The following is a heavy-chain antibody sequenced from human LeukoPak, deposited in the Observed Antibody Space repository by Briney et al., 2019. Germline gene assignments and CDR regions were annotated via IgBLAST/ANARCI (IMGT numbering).Heavy chain of an antibody. V-gene: IGHV1-69*13. CDR3: ARGGYSSGWYTRPRIDYYYYYYMDV. Sequence: ASVKVSCKASGGTFSSYAISWVRQAPGQGLEWMGGIIPIFGTANYAQKFQGRVTITADESTSTAYMELSSLRSEDTAVYYCARGGYSSGWYTRPRIDYYYYYYMDVWGKGTTVTISS. CDR1: GGTFSSYA. J-gene: IGHJ6*03. CDR2: IIPIFGTA. D-gene: IGHD6-19*01.